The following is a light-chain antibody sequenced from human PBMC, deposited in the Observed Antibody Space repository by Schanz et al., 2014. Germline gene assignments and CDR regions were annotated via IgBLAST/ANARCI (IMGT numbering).Light chain of an antibody. Sequence: EIVLTQSPATLSLSPGERATLSCRASQSVSSYLAWYQQKPGQAPRLLIYGASTRATGIPARFSGSGSGTEFTLTISSLQSEDFAVYYCQQYNNWQRTFGQGTKVEIK. V-gene: IGKV3-15*01. J-gene: IGKJ1*01. CDR1: QSVSSY. CDR3: QQYNNWQRT. CDR2: GAS.